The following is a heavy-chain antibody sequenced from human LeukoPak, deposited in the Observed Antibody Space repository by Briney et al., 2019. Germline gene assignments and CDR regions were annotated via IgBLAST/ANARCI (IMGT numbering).Heavy chain of an antibody. V-gene: IGHV3-33*08. CDR2: IWYDGSNK. CDR3: ARDRSGGSFASMDY. D-gene: IGHD2-15*01. J-gene: IGHJ4*02. CDR1: GFTFSSYG. Sequence: GGSLRLSCAASGFTFSSYGMNWVRQAPGKGLEWVAVIWYDGSNKYCADSVKGRFTISRDNSKNTLYLQMNSLRAEDTAVYYCARDRSGGSFASMDYWGQGTLVTVSS.